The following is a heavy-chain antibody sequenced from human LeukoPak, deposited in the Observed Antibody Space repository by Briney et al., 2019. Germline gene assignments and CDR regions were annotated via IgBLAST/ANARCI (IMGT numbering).Heavy chain of an antibody. CDR2: IYYSGST. J-gene: IGHJ6*03. V-gene: IGHV4-59*01. D-gene: IGHD3-10*01. Sequence: SETLSLTCTVSGGSISSYYWSWIRQPPGKGLEWIGYIYYSGSTNYNPSLKSRVTISVDTSKNQFSLKLSSVTAADTAVYYCAREYGSGRGDYYYYMDVWGKGTTVTISS. CDR1: GGSISSYY. CDR3: AREYGSGRGDYYYYMDV.